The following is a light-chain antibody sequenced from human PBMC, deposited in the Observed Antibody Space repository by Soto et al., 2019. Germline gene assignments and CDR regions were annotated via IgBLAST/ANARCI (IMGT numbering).Light chain of an antibody. CDR3: SSYTSRSTEV. CDR2: DVN. CDR1: SSDVGGFDY. Sequence: QSALTQPGSVSGSNGQSITISCTGTSSDVGGFDYVSWYRQYPGKAPKVMIYDVNNRPSGVSARFSGSKSGNTASLTISGLQAEDEADYYCSSYTSRSTEVFGGGTKLTVL. V-gene: IGLV2-14*03. J-gene: IGLJ3*02.